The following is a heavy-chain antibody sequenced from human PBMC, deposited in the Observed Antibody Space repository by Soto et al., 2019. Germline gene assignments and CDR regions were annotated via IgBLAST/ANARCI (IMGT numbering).Heavy chain of an antibody. CDR1: GCSISSGDYY. D-gene: IGHD3-10*01. J-gene: IGHJ4*02. V-gene: IGHV4-30-4*01. CDR3: ASRKSSPYFDY. Sequence: SETLSLTCTVSGCSISSGDYYWSWIRQPPGKGLEWIGNIYYSGSTYYNPSLKSRVTISIDTSKNQFSLKLSSVTAADTAVYYCASRKSSPYFDYWGQGTLVTVS. CDR2: IYYSGST.